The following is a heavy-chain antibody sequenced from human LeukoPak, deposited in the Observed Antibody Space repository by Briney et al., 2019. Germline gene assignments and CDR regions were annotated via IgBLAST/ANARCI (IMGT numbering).Heavy chain of an antibody. D-gene: IGHD5-24*01. Sequence: SETLSLTCTVSGGSISSSSYYWGWIRQPPGKGLEWIGSIYYSGSTYYNPFLKSRVTISVDTSKNQFSLKLSSVTAADTAVYCCARQLDGYNAFDYWGQGTLVTVSS. V-gene: IGHV4-39*01. CDR1: GGSISSSSYY. J-gene: IGHJ4*02. CDR2: IYYSGST. CDR3: ARQLDGYNAFDY.